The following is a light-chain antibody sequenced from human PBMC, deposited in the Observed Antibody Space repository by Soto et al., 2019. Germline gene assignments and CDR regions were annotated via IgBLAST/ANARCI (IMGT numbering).Light chain of an antibody. CDR3: QSYDRSLSGSK. Sequence: QSVLTQPPSVSGAPGQRVTLSCTGSSSNIGAGYDVHWYQQFPGTSPKLLIFGSSNRPSGVPDRFSGSKSGTSASLAITGLQAEDEADYYCQSYDRSLSGSKFGGGTKLTVL. CDR1: SSNIGAGYD. V-gene: IGLV1-40*01. CDR2: GSS. J-gene: IGLJ2*01.